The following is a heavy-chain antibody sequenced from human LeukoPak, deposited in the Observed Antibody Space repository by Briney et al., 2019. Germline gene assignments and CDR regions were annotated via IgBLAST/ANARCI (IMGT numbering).Heavy chain of an antibody. CDR1: GFTFSSYA. Sequence: PGGSLRLSCVASGFTFSSYAMTWVRQAPGKGLEWVSVIGVSGGNTYYADSVKGRFTISRDNSKNTLYLQMNSLRVEDTAVYYCAKVAVHSSGWYGFDSWGQGTLVTVSS. D-gene: IGHD6-19*01. CDR3: AKVAVHSSGWYGFDS. CDR2: IGVSGGNT. V-gene: IGHV3-23*01. J-gene: IGHJ5*01.